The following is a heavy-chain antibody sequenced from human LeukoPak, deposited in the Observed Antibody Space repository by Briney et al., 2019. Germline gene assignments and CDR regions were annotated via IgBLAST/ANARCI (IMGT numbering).Heavy chain of an antibody. V-gene: IGHV3-30-3*01. CDR3: ATNGPGIAVAGYVDY. Sequence: AGGSLRLSCAASGFTFSGYAMHWVRQAPGKGLEWVAVISYDGSNDYYADSVKGRFTISRDNSKKTLYLQMNSLRAEDTAVYYCATNGPGIAVAGYVDYWGQGTLVTVSS. CDR1: GFTFSGYA. CDR2: ISYDGSND. J-gene: IGHJ4*02. D-gene: IGHD6-19*01.